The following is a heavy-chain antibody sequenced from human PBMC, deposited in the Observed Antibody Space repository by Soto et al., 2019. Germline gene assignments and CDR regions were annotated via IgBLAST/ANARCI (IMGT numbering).Heavy chain of an antibody. CDR2: ISAYNGNT. CDR1: GYTFTSYG. V-gene: IGHV1-18*01. J-gene: IGHJ4*02. Sequence: ASVKVSCKASGYTFTSYGISWVRQAPGQGLEWMGWISAYNGNTNYAQKLQGRVTMTTDTSTSTAYMELRSLRSDDTAVYYCARVETSGYSYGYGYDYWGQGTLVTVSS. D-gene: IGHD5-18*01. CDR3: ARVETSGYSYGYGYDY.